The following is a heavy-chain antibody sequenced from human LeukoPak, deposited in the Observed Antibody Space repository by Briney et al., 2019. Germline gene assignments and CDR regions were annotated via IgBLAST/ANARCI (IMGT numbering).Heavy chain of an antibody. J-gene: IGHJ4*02. CDR2: INSDGIST. V-gene: IGHV3-74*01. D-gene: IGHD3-22*01. Sequence: GGSLRLSCAASGFTFSRYWMHWVRQAPGKGLVWASRINSDGISTSYADSVKGRFTISRDNAKNTLYLQMNSLRAEDTAVYYCARDGNYYDSSGPADYWGQGTLVTVSS. CDR3: ARDGNYYDSSGPADY. CDR1: GFTFSRYW.